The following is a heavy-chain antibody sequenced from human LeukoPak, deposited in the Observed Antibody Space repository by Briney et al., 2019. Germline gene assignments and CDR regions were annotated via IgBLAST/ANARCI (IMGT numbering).Heavy chain of an antibody. V-gene: IGHV3-7*03. D-gene: IGHD5-18*01. Sequence: GGSLRLSCVASGLTVSNHWMSWVRQAPGKGLEWVANIREERGQEYYVDSVKGRFTISKNSAKNSLYLQMNTLRVEDTAMYYYASLDTAKQPLANHWGQGTLVTVSS. J-gene: IGHJ5*02. CDR1: GLTVSNHW. CDR3: ASLDTAKQPLANH. CDR2: IREERGQE.